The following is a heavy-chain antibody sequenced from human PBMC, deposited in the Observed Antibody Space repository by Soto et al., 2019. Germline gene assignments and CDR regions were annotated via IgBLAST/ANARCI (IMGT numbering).Heavy chain of an antibody. CDR2: ISSDGNTK. V-gene: IGHV3-30*18. CDR3: AKEVAVAGDFDY. J-gene: IGHJ4*01. Sequence: SLRLSCVASGFTFSSYGIHWVRQAPGKGLEWVAVISSDGNTKYYADSVKGRFTISRDNSKNTLYLQMDSLRPEDTAVYYCAKEVAVAGDFDYWGHGTLVTVPS. CDR1: GFTFSSYG. D-gene: IGHD6-19*01.